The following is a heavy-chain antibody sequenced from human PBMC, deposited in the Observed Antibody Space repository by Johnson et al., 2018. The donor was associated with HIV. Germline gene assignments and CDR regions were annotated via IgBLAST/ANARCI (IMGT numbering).Heavy chain of an antibody. CDR2: FYSGTNT. CDR3: ARETIAVAGTSAFDI. CDR1: GFTVSSNY. D-gene: IGHD6-19*01. Sequence: EVQVVESGGGLIQPGGSLRLSCAASGFTVSSNYMSWVRQAPGKGLEWVSVFYSGTNTYYADSVKGRFTISRDNSKNTLYLQMNSLRAEDTAVYYCARETIAVAGTSAFDIWGQGTMVTVSS. V-gene: IGHV3-53*01. J-gene: IGHJ3*02.